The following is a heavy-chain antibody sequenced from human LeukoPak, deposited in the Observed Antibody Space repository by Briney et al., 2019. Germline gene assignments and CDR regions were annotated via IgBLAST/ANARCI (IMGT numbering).Heavy chain of an antibody. D-gene: IGHD2-2*01. CDR3: TSRSQDYCSSTSCYDRS. V-gene: IGHV3-73*01. CDR2: IRSKANSCAT. Sequence: GGSLRLSCAASGFTFSGSAMHWVRQASGKGLEWVGRIRSKANSCATAYAASVKGRFTISRDDSKNTAYLQMNSLKTEDTAVYYCTSRSQDYCSSTSCYDRSRGQGTLVTVSS. J-gene: IGHJ4*02. CDR1: GFTFSGSA.